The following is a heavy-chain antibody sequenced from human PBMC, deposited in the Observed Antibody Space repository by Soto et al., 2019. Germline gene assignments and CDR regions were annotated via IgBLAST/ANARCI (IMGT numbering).Heavy chain of an antibody. D-gene: IGHD5-12*01. CDR1: GFIFSAYT. J-gene: IGHJ3*01. CDR2: ISYDGKND. Sequence: QVQLVESGGGVVQPGRSLRLSCAASGFIFSAYTMHWVRQPPGKGLEWVAVISYDGKNDYYTDPVKGRFTVSRDNSKSTLYLQMNSLKFEDTAVYYCARDGYSGRSVGFDLWGQGTMVTVSS. V-gene: IGHV3-30*04. CDR3: ARDGYSGRSVGFDL.